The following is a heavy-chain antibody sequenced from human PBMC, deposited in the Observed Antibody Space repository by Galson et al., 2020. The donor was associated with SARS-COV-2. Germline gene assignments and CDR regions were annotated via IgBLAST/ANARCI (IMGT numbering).Heavy chain of an antibody. CDR3: ASSLVEAVDYYYGMDV. J-gene: IGHJ6*02. V-gene: IGHV3-11*01. Sequence: KIGESLKISCAASGFTFSDYYMSWIRQAPGKGLEWVSYISSSGSTIYYADSVKGRFTISRDNAKNSLYLQMNSLRAEDTAVYYCASSLVEAVDYYYGMDVWGQGTTVTVSS. CDR2: ISSSGSTI. D-gene: IGHD2-15*01. CDR1: GFTFSDYY.